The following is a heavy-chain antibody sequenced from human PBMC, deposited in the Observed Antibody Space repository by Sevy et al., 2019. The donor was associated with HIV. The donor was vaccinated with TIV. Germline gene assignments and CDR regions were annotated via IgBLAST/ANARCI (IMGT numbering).Heavy chain of an antibody. V-gene: IGHV4-4*02. Sequence: SETLSLTCAVSGGSIRSSHWWSWVRQSPGKGLEWIGEIYYSGSRNYNPSLKSRLTISVDTSNNLFSLRLSSVTAADMAVYYCAREEYFYGSGTYGYGMDVWGQGTTVTVSS. J-gene: IGHJ6*02. D-gene: IGHD3-10*01. CDR1: GGSIRSSHW. CDR3: AREEYFYGSGTYGYGMDV. CDR2: IYYSGSR.